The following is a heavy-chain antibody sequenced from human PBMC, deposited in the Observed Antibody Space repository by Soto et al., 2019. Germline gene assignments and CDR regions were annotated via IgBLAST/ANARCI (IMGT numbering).Heavy chain of an antibody. D-gene: IGHD3-22*01. CDR3: ARSLDYYDSSGYYSLSFDY. J-gene: IGHJ4*02. Sequence: SETLSLTCAVYGGSFSGYYWSWIRQPPGKGLEWIGEINHSGSTNYNPSLKSRVTISVDTSKNQFSLKLSSVTAADTAVYYCARSLDYYDSSGYYSLSFDYWGQGTLVTVSS. CDR1: GGSFSGYY. V-gene: IGHV4-34*01. CDR2: INHSGST.